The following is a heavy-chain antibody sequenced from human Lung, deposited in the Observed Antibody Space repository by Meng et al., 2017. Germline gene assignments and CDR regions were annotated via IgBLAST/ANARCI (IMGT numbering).Heavy chain of an antibody. V-gene: IGHV4-34*01. D-gene: IGHD4-11*01. CDR1: GGSFSDYY. Sequence: QVKLPRVGAGWLKPSETLALTCDVSGGSFSDYYWSWIRQPPGKGLEWIGEINHSGSTNYNPSLESRATISVDTSQNNLSLKLSSVTAADSAVYYCARGPTTMAHDFDYWGQGTLVTVSS. CDR2: INHSGST. J-gene: IGHJ4*02. CDR3: ARGPTTMAHDFDY.